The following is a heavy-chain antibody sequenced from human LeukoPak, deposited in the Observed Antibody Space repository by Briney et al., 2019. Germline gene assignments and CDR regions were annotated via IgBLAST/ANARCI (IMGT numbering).Heavy chain of an antibody. J-gene: IGHJ4*02. CDR2: ISGSGGST. Sequence: PGGSLRLSCAASGFTFSSYAMSWVRQAPGKGLEWVSAISGSGGSTYYADSVKGRFTISRDNSKNTLYLQMNSLRAEDTAVYYGAKARPPGGYGDYVYAFDYWGQGTLVTVSS. D-gene: IGHD4-17*01. V-gene: IGHV3-23*01. CDR3: AKARPPGGYGDYVYAFDY. CDR1: GFTFSSYA.